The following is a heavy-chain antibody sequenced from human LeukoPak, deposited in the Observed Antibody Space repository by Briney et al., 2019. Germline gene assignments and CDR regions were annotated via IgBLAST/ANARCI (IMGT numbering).Heavy chain of an antibody. D-gene: IGHD1-26*01. Sequence: GGSLRLSCAASGFTLSSYAMHWVRQPAGKGLEWVSAIGTAGDTFYPGSVKGRFTISRENAKKSLFLQMNSLRAEDTAVYYCARQNTPHGNFDYWGQGTLVTVSS. CDR3: ARQNTPHGNFDY. CDR2: IGTAGDT. CDR1: GFTLSSYA. J-gene: IGHJ4*02. V-gene: IGHV3-13*01.